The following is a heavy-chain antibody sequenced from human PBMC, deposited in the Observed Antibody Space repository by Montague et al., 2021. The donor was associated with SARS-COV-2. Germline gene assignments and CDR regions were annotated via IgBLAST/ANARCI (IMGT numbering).Heavy chain of an antibody. J-gene: IGHJ4*02. Sequence: SETLSLTCTVSGSSISSETHYWGWIRQPPGKGLEWIGSIFYSGSTYYNSFLKSRVSISVDTSKNQFSLRLRSVTAADTAVYYCASQPIPVTGSGEFDYWGPGTLVTVSS. CDR3: ASQPIPVTGSGEFDY. D-gene: IGHD6-19*01. CDR1: GSSISSETHY. V-gene: IGHV4-39*01. CDR2: IFYSGST.